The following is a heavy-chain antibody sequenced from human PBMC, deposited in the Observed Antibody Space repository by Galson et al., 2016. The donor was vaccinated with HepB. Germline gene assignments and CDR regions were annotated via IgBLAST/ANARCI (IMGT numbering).Heavy chain of an antibody. D-gene: IGHD4-23*01. V-gene: IGHV1-46*01. CDR1: GSTFITYY. Sequence: SVKVPCKASGSTFITYYIHWVRQAPGQGLEWMGVINAGGVSTIYAQKFQGRVTLTRGTPASIVYMELMSLRSDDTAIYYCARALGSNSDWYFDLWGRGTLVSVSS. CDR3: ARALGSNSDWYFDL. CDR2: INAGGVST. J-gene: IGHJ2*01.